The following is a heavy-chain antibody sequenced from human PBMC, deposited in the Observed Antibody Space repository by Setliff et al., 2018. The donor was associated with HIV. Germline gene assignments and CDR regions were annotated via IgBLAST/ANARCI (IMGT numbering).Heavy chain of an antibody. CDR3: ALTGHRLLRGYMDV. CDR2: VHNSGST. CDR1: GGSSGSSNYY. D-gene: IGHD2-15*01. Sequence: SETLSLTCTVSGGSISGGSSGSSNYYWGWIRQPPGKGLEWIASVHNSGSTYYNSSLKSRITISLDTSKNQLSLRLRSVTAADTAVYYCALTGHRLLRGYMDVWGKGTTVTV. V-gene: IGHV4-39*07. J-gene: IGHJ6*03.